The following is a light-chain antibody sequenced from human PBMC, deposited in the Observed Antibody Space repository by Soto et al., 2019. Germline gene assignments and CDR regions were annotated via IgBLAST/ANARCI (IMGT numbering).Light chain of an antibody. CDR3: QQYNNWPPWT. V-gene: IGKV3-15*01. CDR2: GAS. J-gene: IGKJ1*01. CDR1: QSVSSNY. Sequence: DIVLKQSPGTLSLSTGERATLSCRASQSVSSNYLAWYQQKPGQAPRLLIYGASTRATGIPARFSGSGSGTEFTLTISSLQSEDFAVYYCQQYNNWPPWTFGQGTMVDI.